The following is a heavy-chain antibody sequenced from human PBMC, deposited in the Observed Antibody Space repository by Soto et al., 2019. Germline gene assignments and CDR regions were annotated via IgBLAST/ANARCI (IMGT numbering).Heavy chain of an antibody. J-gene: IGHJ4*01. V-gene: IGHV3-23*01. CDR3: AKLGFVLMELYYFHQ. CDR2: ISGNSGKT. Sequence: GGSLRLSXTASGFTFSSYAMSWVRQAPGKELEWVSTISGNSGKTNYAESVKGRFSISRDNSKNTVHLQLDSLRAEDTAVYFCAKLGFVLMELYYFHQWGHGTLVTVSS. D-gene: IGHD2-8*01. CDR1: GFTFSSYA.